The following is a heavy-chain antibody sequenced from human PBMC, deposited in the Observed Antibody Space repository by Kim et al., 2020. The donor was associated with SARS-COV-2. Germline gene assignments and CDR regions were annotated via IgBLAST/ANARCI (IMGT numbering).Heavy chain of an antibody. CDR3: ARDGYGSGSFYSLSIDC. CDR1: GFTFGNHA. V-gene: IGHV3-23*01. CDR2: IRGGGADP. D-gene: IGHD3-10*01. Sequence: GGSLRLSCVASGFTFGNHAMNWVRQAPGKGLEWVSGIRGGGADPNYADSVKGRFTISRDNYKNTLYLQMNSMRGEDTAGYYCARDGYGSGSFYSLSIDCWGQGIQLTVSS. J-gene: IGHJ4*02.